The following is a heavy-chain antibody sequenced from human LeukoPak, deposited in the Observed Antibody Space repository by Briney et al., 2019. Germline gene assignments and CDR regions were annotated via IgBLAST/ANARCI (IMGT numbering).Heavy chain of an antibody. V-gene: IGHV1-2*02. CDR3: ARESVPAVAARRGLIY. J-gene: IGHJ4*02. CDR2: INPNSGGT. D-gene: IGHD6-6*01. Sequence: ASVKVSCKASGYTFTDYYMHWVRQAPGQGLEWMGWINPNSGGTNYAQKFQGRVTMTRDTSISTVYMEMSRLRSDDTAVYYCARESVPAVAARRGLIYWGQGTLVAVPS. CDR1: GYTFTDYY.